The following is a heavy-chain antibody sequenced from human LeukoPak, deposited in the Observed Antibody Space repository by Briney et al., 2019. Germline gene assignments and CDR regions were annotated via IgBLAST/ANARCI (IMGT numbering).Heavy chain of an antibody. V-gene: IGHV3-23*01. Sequence: GGSLRLSCAASGFTFSSYAMTWVRQAPGKGLEWVSAIRGNGGGIYYADSVKGRFTISRDNSKNTLYLQVNSLRAEDTAVYYCAKDLMAAAAFDYWGQGTLVTVSS. J-gene: IGHJ4*02. CDR2: IRGNGGGI. CDR3: AKDLMAAAAFDY. CDR1: GFTFSSYA. D-gene: IGHD6-13*01.